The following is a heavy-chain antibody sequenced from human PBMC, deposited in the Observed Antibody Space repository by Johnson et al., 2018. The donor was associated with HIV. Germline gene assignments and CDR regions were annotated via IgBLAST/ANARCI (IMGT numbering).Heavy chain of an antibody. V-gene: IGHV3-13*01. CDR3: ARGIVGATYAFDI. J-gene: IGHJ3*02. CDR1: GFTFSSYA. CDR2: IGTAGDT. D-gene: IGHD1-26*01. Sequence: VQLVESGGGLVQPGGSLRLSCAASGFTFSSYAMHWVRQAPGKGLVWVSAIGTAGDTYYPGSVKGRFTISRENAKNSLYLQMNSLRAGDTAVYYCARGIVGATYAFDIWGQGTMVTVSS.